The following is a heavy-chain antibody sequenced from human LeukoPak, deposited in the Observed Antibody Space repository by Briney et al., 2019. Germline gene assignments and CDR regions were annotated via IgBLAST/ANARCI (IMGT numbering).Heavy chain of an antibody. Sequence: GGSLRLSCAASGFTFSSYAMNWVRQAPGEGLAWVSVISGSGGSTYYADSVKGRFTISRDNSKNTLYLQMNSLRAEDTAVYYCARKSSGWFGSDYWGQGALVTVSS. J-gene: IGHJ4*02. V-gene: IGHV3-23*01. CDR2: ISGSGGST. CDR1: GFTFSSYA. D-gene: IGHD6-19*01. CDR3: ARKSSGWFGSDY.